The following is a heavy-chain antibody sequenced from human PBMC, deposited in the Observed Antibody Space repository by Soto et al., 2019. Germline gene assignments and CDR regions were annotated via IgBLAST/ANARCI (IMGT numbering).Heavy chain of an antibody. CDR1: GDSVSSNSAA. CDR2: TYYRSKWYN. CDR3: ARDWGITMVRGVYYFDY. D-gene: IGHD3-10*01. J-gene: IGHJ4*02. V-gene: IGHV6-1*01. Sequence: PSQTLSLTCAISGDSVSSNSAAWNWIRQSPSRGLEWLGRTYYRSKWYNDYAVSVKSRITINPDTSKNQFSLQLNSVTPEDTAVYYCARDWGITMVRGVYYFDYWGQGTLVTVSS.